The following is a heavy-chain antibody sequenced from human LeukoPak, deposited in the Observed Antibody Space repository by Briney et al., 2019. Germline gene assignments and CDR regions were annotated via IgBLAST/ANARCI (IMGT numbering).Heavy chain of an antibody. V-gene: IGHV3-21*01. CDR1: GFTFSSYS. D-gene: IGHD6-13*01. Sequence: PGGSLRLSCAASGFTFSSYSMNWVRQAPGKGLEWVSSISSSSSYIYYADSVKGRFTISRDNAKNSLYLQMNSLRAEDTAVYYCATIAAAGPLSRYYFDYWGQGTLVTVSS. J-gene: IGHJ4*02. CDR3: ATIAAAGPLSRYYFDY. CDR2: ISSSSSYI.